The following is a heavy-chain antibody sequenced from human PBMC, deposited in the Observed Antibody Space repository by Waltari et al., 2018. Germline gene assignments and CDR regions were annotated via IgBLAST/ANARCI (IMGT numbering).Heavy chain of an antibody. CDR1: GFTFSSYS. J-gene: IGHJ4*02. D-gene: IGHD7-27*01. Sequence: EVQLVESGGGLVKPGGSLRLSCAASGFTFSSYSMNWVRQAPGKGLEWISSISSTGTYTHYADSVKGRFTISRDNAKNSLYLQMNRLRAEDTGVYWCATGGWGFYLDNWGQGTLVTFSS. CDR2: ISSTGTYT. CDR3: ATGGWGFYLDN. V-gene: IGHV3-21*01.